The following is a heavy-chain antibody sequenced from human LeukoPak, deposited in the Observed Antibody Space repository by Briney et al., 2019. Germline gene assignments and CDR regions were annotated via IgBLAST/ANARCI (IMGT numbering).Heavy chain of an antibody. J-gene: IGHJ4*02. V-gene: IGHV3-15*01. CDR2: IKSKTDGGTT. CDR1: GFTFSNTW. CDR3: TLEMATMPFDY. Sequence: GGSLRLSCAASGFTFSNTWMSWVRQAPGKGLEWVGRIKSKTDGGTTDYAAPVKGRFTISRDDSKNTLYLQMNSLKTEDTAVYYCTLEMATMPFDYWGQGTLVTVSS. D-gene: IGHD5-24*01.